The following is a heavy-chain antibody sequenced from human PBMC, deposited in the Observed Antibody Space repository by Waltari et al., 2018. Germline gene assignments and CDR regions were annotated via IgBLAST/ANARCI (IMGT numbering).Heavy chain of an antibody. D-gene: IGHD3-22*01. Sequence: QMQLQESGPGLVKPSETLSLTCTVSGGSISSYYWSWIRQPAGKGLEWIGRIYTSGSTNYNPSLKSRVTMSVDTSKNQFSLKLSSVTAADTAVYYCARDPYYYDSSGYTNWYFDLWGRGTLVTVSS. CDR2: IYTSGST. CDR3: ARDPYYYDSSGYTNWYFDL. J-gene: IGHJ2*01. CDR1: GGSISSYY. V-gene: IGHV4-4*07.